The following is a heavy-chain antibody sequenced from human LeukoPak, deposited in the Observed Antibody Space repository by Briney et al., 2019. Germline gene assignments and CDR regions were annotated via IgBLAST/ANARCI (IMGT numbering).Heavy chain of an antibody. Sequence: GRSLRLSCAASGFTFSSYAMHWVRQAPGKGLEWVAVISYDGSNKYYADSVKGRFTISRDNSKNTLYLQMNSLRAEDTAVYYRARDPLTYYYDSSGYFDYWGQGTLVTVSS. J-gene: IGHJ4*02. D-gene: IGHD3-22*01. CDR2: ISYDGSNK. CDR1: GFTFSSYA. V-gene: IGHV3-30*04. CDR3: ARDPLTYYYDSSGYFDY.